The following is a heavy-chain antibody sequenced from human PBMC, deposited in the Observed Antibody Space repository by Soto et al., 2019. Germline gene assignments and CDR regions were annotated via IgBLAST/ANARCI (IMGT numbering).Heavy chain of an antibody. D-gene: IGHD3-10*01. Sequence: QVQLQESGPGLVKSSQTLSLTCTVSGGSISSDGNYWSWIRQHPGKGLEWIGYIYYSGSTNYNPSRQSRVSIEVATSKNQSSLKLNSVTAADTAVYYCARARMVRGIIYYYGMDVWGQGTTVTVSS. J-gene: IGHJ6*02. CDR3: ARARMVRGIIYYYGMDV. V-gene: IGHV4-31*03. CDR1: GGSISSDGNY. CDR2: IYYSGST.